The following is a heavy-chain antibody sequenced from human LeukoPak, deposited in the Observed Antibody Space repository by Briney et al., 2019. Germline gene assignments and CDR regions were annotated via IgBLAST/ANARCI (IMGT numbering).Heavy chain of an antibody. Sequence: GGSLRLSCAASGFTFSGSAMHWVRQASGKGLEWVGRIRNKPNNYATAYAASVNGRFTISRDDSKNTAYLQMNSLKTEDTAVYYCSSLAVAEDYFDYWGQGTLVTVSS. D-gene: IGHD6-19*01. V-gene: IGHV3-73*01. CDR3: SSLAVAEDYFDY. J-gene: IGHJ4*02. CDR1: GFTFSGSA. CDR2: IRNKPNNYAT.